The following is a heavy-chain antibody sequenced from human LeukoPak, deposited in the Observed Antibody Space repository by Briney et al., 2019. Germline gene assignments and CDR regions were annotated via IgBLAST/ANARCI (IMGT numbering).Heavy chain of an antibody. V-gene: IGHV1-18*04. CDR3: AREDTWLVRGVGWFDP. CDR2: ISAYNGNT. J-gene: IGHJ5*02. CDR1: GYTFTSYY. Sequence: EASVKVSCKASGYTFTSYYMHWVRQAPGQGLEWMGWISAYNGNTNYAQKLQGRVTMTTDTSTSTAYMELRSLRSDDTAVYYCAREDTWLVRGVGWFDPWGQGTLVTVSS. D-gene: IGHD6-19*01.